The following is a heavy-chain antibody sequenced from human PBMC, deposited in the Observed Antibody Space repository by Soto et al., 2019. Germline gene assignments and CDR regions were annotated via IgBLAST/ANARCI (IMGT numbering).Heavy chain of an antibody. Sequence: PGESLKISCKGSGYSFTTHWVGWVRQMPGKGLEWMGIIYPGDSDARYSPSFQGQVTISVDESITTAFLQWSSLKASDTAMYYCARCQFDYLSGTTAYFDTGDQETLVEVSS. V-gene: IGHV5-51*03. J-gene: IGHJ4*03. D-gene: IGHD3-16*01. CDR1: GYSFTTHW. CDR2: IYPGDSDA. CDR3: ARCQFDYLSGTTAYFDT.